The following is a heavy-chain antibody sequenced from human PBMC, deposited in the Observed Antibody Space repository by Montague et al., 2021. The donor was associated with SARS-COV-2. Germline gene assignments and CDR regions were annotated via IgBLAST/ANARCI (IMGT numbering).Heavy chain of an antibody. Sequence: TLSLTCTVSGGSISSGGYYWSWIRQHPGRGLEWIGYLYYSGSTYYNPSLKSPVTISVDTSKNQFSLKLSSVTAADAAVYYCACDGASSGWLNPRGSGAFDYWGQGTLVTVSS. J-gene: IGHJ4*02. CDR1: GGSISSGGYY. V-gene: IGHV4-31*01. CDR3: ACDGASSGWLNPRGSGAFDY. CDR2: LYYSGST. D-gene: IGHD6-19*01.